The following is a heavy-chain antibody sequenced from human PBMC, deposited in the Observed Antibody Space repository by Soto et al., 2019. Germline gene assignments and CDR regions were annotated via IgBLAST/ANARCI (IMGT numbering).Heavy chain of an antibody. CDR3: VTQAPSTLWFES. J-gene: IGHJ5*01. CDR2: IKREGVTT. V-gene: IGHV1-46*02. Sequence: QVQLVQSGAEVKKPGASVNVACKASGYTLNSYHIHWVRPATGQGLEWMGIIKREGVTTIYAQQFQGRVTMTRDTSASTVYMQLCSLRSEDTAVYYCVTQAPSTLWFESWCQGTLVTVSS. CDR1: GYTLNSYH. D-gene: IGHD3-16*01.